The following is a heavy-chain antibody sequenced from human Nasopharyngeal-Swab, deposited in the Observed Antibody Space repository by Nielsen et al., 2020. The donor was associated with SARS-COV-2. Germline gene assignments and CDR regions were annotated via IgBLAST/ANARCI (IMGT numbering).Heavy chain of an antibody. CDR3: ARAHRLDY. CDR2: IKQDGSEK. Sequence: GESLKISCAASGFTFSSYWMSWVRQAPGRGLEWVANIKQDGSEKYYVDSVKGRFTISRDNAKNSLYLQMNSLRAEDTAVYYCARAHRLDYWGQGTLVTVSS. J-gene: IGHJ4*02. V-gene: IGHV3-7*01. CDR1: GFTFSSYW. D-gene: IGHD1-14*01.